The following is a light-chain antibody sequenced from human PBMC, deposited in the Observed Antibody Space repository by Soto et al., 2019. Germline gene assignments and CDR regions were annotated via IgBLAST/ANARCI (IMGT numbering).Light chain of an antibody. Sequence: IVLTQSPGTLSLSPGERATLSCRASQSVSSFLAWYQQKPGQAPRLLIYDVWKRIPGIPDRFSGSGSRTEFTITISSHEHEDFAVYYCQQRNSWPALTFGGVTKVEIK. CDR2: DVW. CDR3: QQRNSWPALT. V-gene: IGKV3-11*01. CDR1: QSVSSF. J-gene: IGKJ4*01.